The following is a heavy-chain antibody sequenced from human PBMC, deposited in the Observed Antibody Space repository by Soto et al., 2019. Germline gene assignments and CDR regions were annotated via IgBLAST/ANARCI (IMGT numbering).Heavy chain of an antibody. CDR3: ARCPESPHWYRDL. J-gene: IGHJ2*01. CDR2: IYYSGST. V-gene: IGHV4-31*03. CDR1: GGSISSGGYY. Sequence: QVQLQESGPGLVKPSQTLSLTCTVSGGSISSGGYYWSWIRQHPGKCLEWIGYIYYSGSTYYNPPLKSRVTISVDTSKNQFSLKLNSMTAADTAVYYCARCPESPHWYRDLWGRGTLVTVSS.